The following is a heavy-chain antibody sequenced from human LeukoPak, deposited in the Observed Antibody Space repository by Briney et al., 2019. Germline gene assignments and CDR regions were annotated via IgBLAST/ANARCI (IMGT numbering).Heavy chain of an antibody. CDR1: GYSISSGYY. CDR2: IYHSGST. CDR3: ARTLTPLRTGFDY. Sequence: SETLSLTCTVSGYSISSGYYWGWIRQPPGKGLEWIGSIYHSGSTYYNPSLKSRVTISVDTSKNQFSLKLSSVTAADTAVYYCARTLTPLRTGFDYWGQGTLVTVSS. V-gene: IGHV4-38-2*02. D-gene: IGHD4-11*01. J-gene: IGHJ4*02.